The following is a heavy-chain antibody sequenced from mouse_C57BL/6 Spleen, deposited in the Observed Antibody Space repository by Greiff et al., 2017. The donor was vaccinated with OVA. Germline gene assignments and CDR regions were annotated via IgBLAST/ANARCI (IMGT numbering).Heavy chain of an antibody. V-gene: IGHV2-6-1*01. CDR3: ARHALYYGSSYTYAMDG. Sequence: QVQLKQSGPGLVAPSQSLSITCTVSGFSLPSYGVHWVRQPPGKGLEWLVVIWSDGSTTYNSAPKSRLRISKDNSKSQVFLKMNSLQTDDTAMYYCARHALYYGSSYTYAMDGWGQGTSVTVSS. J-gene: IGHJ4*01. CDR1: GFSLPSYG. CDR2: IWSDGST. D-gene: IGHD1-1*01.